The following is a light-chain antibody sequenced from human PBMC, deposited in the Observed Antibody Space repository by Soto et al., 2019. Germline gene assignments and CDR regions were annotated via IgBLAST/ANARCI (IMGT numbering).Light chain of an antibody. CDR2: DAS. V-gene: IGKV1-5*01. CDR3: QQYDNLPLT. J-gene: IGKJ4*01. Sequence: DIQMTQSPSTLSASVGDRVTITCRASQNISTWLAWFQQKPGKAPNLLIYDASSLQSGVPSRFSGSGSGTQFTLTISSLQPDDFATYYCQQYDNLPLTFGGGTKVDIK. CDR1: QNISTW.